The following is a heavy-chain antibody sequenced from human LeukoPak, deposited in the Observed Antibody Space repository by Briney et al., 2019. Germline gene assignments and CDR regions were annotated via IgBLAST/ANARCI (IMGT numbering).Heavy chain of an antibody. Sequence: GGSLRPSCAASGFTFSNYIMHWLPDAPGKALEGVAVMIENENNQYYADSVKGRFTISRDNSKNTLFLQMNSLRDEDTAMYYCARVQGGGYRTADSWGQGTLVTVSS. D-gene: IGHD6-19*01. CDR3: ARVQGGGYRTADS. CDR1: GFTFSNYI. J-gene: IGHJ4*02. CDR2: MIENENNQ. V-gene: IGHV3-30*04.